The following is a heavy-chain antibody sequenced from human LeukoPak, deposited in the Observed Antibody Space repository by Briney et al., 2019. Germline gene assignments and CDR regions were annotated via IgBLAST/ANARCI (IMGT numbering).Heavy chain of an antibody. CDR2: IWYDGSNK. V-gene: IGHV3-33*01. CDR1: GFTFSSYG. J-gene: IGHJ6*02. D-gene: IGHD3-22*01. CDR3: ARDLYYDSSDYYYYGMDV. Sequence: PGGSLRLSCAASGFTFSSYGMHWVRQAPGKGLEWVAVIWYDGSNKYYADSVKGRFTISRDNSKNTLYLRMNSLRAEDTAVYYCARDLYYDSSDYYYYGMDVWGQGTTVTVSS.